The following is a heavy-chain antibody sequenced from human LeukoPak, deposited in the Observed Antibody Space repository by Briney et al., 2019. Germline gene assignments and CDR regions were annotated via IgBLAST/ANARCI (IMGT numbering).Heavy chain of an antibody. D-gene: IGHD2-2*01. CDR2: INHSGST. J-gene: IGHJ6*02. CDR3: ARWKKYQRYYSYGMDV. Sequence: SETLSLTCAVYGGSFSGYYWSWIRQPPGKGLEWIGEINHSGSTNYNPSLKSRVTISVDTSKNQFSLKLSSVTAADTAVYYCARWKKYQRYYSYGMDVWGQGTTVTVSS. V-gene: IGHV4-34*01. CDR1: GGSFSGYY.